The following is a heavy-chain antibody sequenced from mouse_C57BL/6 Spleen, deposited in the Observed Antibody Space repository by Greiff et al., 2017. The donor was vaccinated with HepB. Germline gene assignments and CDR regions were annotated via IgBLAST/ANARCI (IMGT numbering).Heavy chain of an antibody. D-gene: IGHD2-4*01. V-gene: IGHV5-9*01. Sequence: LQQSGGGLVKPGGSLKLSCAASGFTFSSYTMSWVRQTPEKRLEWVATISGGGGNTYYPDSVKGRFTISRDNAKNTLYLQMSSLRSEDTALYYCARQGYDYAYFDYWGQGTTLTVSS. CDR1: GFTFSSYT. J-gene: IGHJ2*01. CDR2: ISGGGGNT. CDR3: ARQGYDYAYFDY.